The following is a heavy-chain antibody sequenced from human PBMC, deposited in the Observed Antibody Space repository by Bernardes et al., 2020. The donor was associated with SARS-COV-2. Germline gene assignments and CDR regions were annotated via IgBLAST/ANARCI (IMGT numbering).Heavy chain of an antibody. CDR1: GGSISSYY. D-gene: IGHD4-17*01. Sequence: SETLSLTCTVSGGSISSYYCSWIRQPPGKGLEWIWYIYYSGSTNYNPSLKSRVTISVDTSKNQFSLKLSPVTAPDTSVYYCASGDDYGDYYKVPPYYYYGMDVGGQGTTVTGSS. CDR2: IYYSGST. J-gene: IGHJ6*02. CDR3: ASGDDYGDYYKVPPYYYYGMDV. V-gene: IGHV4-59*01.